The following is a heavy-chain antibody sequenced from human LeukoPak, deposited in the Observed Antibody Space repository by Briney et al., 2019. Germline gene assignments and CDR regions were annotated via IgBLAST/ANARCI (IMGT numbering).Heavy chain of an antibody. Sequence: GGSLRLSCAASGFTVSSNYMSWVRQAPGKGLEWVSVIYSGGSTYYADSVKGRFTISRDNSKNTLYLQMTSLRAEDTAVYYCARGYSSPDLDYWGQGTLVTVSS. J-gene: IGHJ4*02. D-gene: IGHD6-19*01. CDR1: GFTVSSNY. V-gene: IGHV3-66*01. CDR2: IYSGGST. CDR3: ARGYSSPDLDY.